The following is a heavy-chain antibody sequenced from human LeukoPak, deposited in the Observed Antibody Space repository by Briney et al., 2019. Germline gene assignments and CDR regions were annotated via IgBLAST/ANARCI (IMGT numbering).Heavy chain of an antibody. CDR2: ISSSGSTI. J-gene: IGHJ4*02. V-gene: IGHV3-48*04. CDR3: ARKSYSSSWYVGYYFDY. D-gene: IGHD6-13*01. CDR1: GFTFSSYS. Sequence: GGSLRLSCAASGFTFSSYSMNWVRQAPGKGLEWVSYISSSGSTIYYADSVKGRFTISRDNAKNSLYLQMNSLRAEDTAVYYCARKSYSSSWYVGYYFDYWGQGTLVTVSS.